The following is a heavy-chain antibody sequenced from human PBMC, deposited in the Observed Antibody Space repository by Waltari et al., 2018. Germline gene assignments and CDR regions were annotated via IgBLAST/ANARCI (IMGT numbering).Heavy chain of an antibody. CDR1: GFTFSSYA. CDR2: LSYDGSNK. Sequence: QVQLVESGGGVVQPGRSLRLSCAASGFTFSSYAMHWVRQAPGKGLGWVAGLSYDGSNKYYADSVKGRFTISRDNSKNTLYLQMNSLRAEDTAVYYCAREFPLYIWGSYRRARFDYWGQGTLVTVSS. J-gene: IGHJ4*02. D-gene: IGHD3-16*02. V-gene: IGHV3-30-3*01. CDR3: AREFPLYIWGSYRRARFDY.